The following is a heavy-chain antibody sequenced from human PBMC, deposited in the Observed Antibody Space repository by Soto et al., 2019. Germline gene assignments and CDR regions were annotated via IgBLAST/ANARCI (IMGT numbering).Heavy chain of an antibody. CDR2: ISGSGGSP. Sequence: PGGSLRLSCLASGFTFSIHPMTWVRQGPGKGLEWVSTISGSGGSPHYADSVKGRFTISRDNSKNTLYLQMNSLSAEDSAVYYCAKDALQCSTWAYYFDYWGQGALVTVSS. D-gene: IGHD6-13*01. V-gene: IGHV3-23*01. J-gene: IGHJ4*02. CDR3: AKDALQCSTWAYYFDY. CDR1: GFTFSIHP.